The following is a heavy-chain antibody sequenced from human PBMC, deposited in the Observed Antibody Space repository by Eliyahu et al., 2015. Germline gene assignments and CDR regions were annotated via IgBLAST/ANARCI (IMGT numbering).Heavy chain of an antibody. CDR2: VYRSGST. CDR3: SRGKLYGSPGFDP. D-gene: IGHD2/OR15-2a*01. CDR1: XDPSGNMDHF. Sequence: QLQESGPGLVXPSXSCPSPALSLXDPSGNMDHFWSWFRQPPGKGLEWIGYVYRSGSTYYNPSLQSRVSISVDPSNNQFYLQLRSVTAADTAVYFCSRGKLYGSPGFDPWGQGTLVPVSS. V-gene: IGHV4-30-4*08. J-gene: IGHJ5*02.